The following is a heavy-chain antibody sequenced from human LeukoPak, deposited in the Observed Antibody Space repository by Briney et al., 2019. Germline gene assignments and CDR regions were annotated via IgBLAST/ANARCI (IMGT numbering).Heavy chain of an antibody. CDR1: GGSVSIVAHY. CDR3: ARAETMVRGVIPSHLDY. V-gene: IGHV4-30-4*08. Sequence: SETLSLTRSLFGGSVSIVAHYCNWIRQSPGEGLELIGYIYQRGHAYYNPSLKSRATISVDTSENQFSLKLNSVTAADTAVYYCARAETMVRGVIPSHLDYWDQGTQVTVSS. J-gene: IGHJ4*02. CDR2: IYQRGHA. D-gene: IGHD3-10*01.